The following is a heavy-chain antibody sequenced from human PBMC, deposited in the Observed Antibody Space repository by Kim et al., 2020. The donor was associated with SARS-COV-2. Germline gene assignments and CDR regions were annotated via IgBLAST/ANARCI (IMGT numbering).Heavy chain of an antibody. CDR2: IYHSGST. J-gene: IGHJ4*02. Sequence: SETLSLTCTVSGYSISSGYYWGWIRQPPGKGLEWIGSIYHSGSTYYNPSLKSRVTISVDTSKNQFSLKLSSVTAADTAVYYCARAPGIAVAAAFDYWGQGTLVTVSS. CDR1: GYSISSGYY. D-gene: IGHD6-19*01. CDR3: ARAPGIAVAAAFDY. V-gene: IGHV4-38-2*02.